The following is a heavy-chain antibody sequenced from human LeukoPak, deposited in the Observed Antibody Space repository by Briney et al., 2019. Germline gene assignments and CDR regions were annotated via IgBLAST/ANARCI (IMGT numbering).Heavy chain of an antibody. CDR2: IYYSGST. CDR1: GYSISSGYY. V-gene: IGHV4-61*01. CDR3: ARVTGYMIEDYFDY. D-gene: IGHD3-22*01. Sequence: SSETLSLTCTVSGYSISSGYYWGWIRQPPGKGLEWIGYIYYSGSTNYNPSLKSRVTISVDTSKNQFSLRLSSVTAADTAVYYCARVTGYMIEDYFDYWGQGTLVTVSS. J-gene: IGHJ4*02.